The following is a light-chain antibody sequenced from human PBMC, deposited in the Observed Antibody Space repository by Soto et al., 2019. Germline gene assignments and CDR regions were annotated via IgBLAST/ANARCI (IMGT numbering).Light chain of an antibody. CDR2: GAS. V-gene: IGKV3D-15*01. CDR3: QQYNNWGLA. CDR1: QNVGTN. J-gene: IGKJ4*01. Sequence: IVMTQSPATLSVSPGEGVTLSCRASQNVGTNLAWYQQRPGQAPRLLIYGASTRATGVPASFSGSGSGTEFTLTIKSLQSEAFAVYFCQQYNNWGLAFCGGTKVEI.